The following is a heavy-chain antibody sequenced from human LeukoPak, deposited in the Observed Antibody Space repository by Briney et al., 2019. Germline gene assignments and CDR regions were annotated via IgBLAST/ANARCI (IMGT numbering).Heavy chain of an antibody. CDR2: ISSSSSTI. CDR1: GFTFSSYS. CDR3: ARDRNYYDSSGLHFDY. D-gene: IGHD3-22*01. V-gene: IGHV3-48*01. J-gene: IGHJ4*02. Sequence: PGGSLRLSCAASGFTFSSYSMNWVRQAPGKGLEWVSYISSSSSTIYYADSVKGRFTISRDNAKNSLYLQMNSLRAEDTAVYYCARDRNYYDSSGLHFDYWGQGPRSPSPQ.